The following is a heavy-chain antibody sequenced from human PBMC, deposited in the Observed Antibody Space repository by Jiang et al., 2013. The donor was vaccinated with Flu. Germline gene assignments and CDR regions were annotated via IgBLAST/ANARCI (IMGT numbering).Heavy chain of an antibody. J-gene: IGHJ4*02. Sequence: GAEVKKPGASVKVSCKVSGHTLSELSIHWVRQAPGKGLEWMGGFDSEDGGTLYTQAFHGRVSMTEDTFTDTAYLDLSRLRSEDTAVYFCVRVRYNYGHYYFDFWGQGTLVTVSS. CDR2: FDSEDGGT. V-gene: IGHV1-24*01. CDR3: VRVRYNYGHYYFDF. D-gene: IGHD3-16*01. CDR1: GHTLSELS.